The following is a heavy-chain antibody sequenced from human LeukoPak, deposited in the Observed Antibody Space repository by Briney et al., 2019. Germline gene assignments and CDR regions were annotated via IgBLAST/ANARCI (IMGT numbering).Heavy chain of an antibody. CDR2: ISGSGGST. CDR1: GGSFSGYY. J-gene: IGHJ4*02. V-gene: IGHV3-23*01. CDR3: ARVGVSGFGDY. D-gene: IGHD5-12*01. Sequence: ETLSLTCAVYGGSFSGYYWSWVRQAPGKGLEWVSAISGSGGSTYYADSVKGRFTISRDNSKNTLYLQMNSLRAEDTAVYYCARVGVSGFGDYWGQGTLVTVSS.